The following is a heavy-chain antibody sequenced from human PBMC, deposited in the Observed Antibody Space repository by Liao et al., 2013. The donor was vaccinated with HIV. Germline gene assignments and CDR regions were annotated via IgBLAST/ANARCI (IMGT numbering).Heavy chain of an antibody. CDR2: IYTSGST. J-gene: IGHJ3*02. D-gene: IGHD3-3*01. V-gene: IGHV4-61*02. CDR3: ARAYDFWSGYYSIHAFDI. Sequence: QVQLQESGPGLVKPSQTLSLTCTVSGGSISSGSYYWSWIRQPAGKGLEWIGRIYTSGSTNYNPSLKSRVTISVDTSKNQFSLKLSSVTAADTAVYYCARAYDFWSGYYSIHAFDIWGQGTMVTVSS. CDR1: GGSISSGSYY.